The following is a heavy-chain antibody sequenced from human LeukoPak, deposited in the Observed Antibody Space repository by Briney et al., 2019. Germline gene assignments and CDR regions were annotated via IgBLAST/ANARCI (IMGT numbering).Heavy chain of an antibody. CDR3: ARDFWSSSPPFGY. J-gene: IGHJ4*02. D-gene: IGHD3-3*01. CDR2: ISSSSNYI. V-gene: IGHV3-21*01. Sequence: GGSLRLSCAASGFTFSSYSMNWVRQAPGKGLEWVSSISSSSNYIYYADSVKGRFTISRDNAKNSLYLQVNSLRAEDTAVYYCARDFWSSSPPFGYWGQGTLVTVSS. CDR1: GFTFSSYS.